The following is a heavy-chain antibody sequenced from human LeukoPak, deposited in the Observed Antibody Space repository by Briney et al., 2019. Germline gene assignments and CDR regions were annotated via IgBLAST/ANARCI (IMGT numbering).Heavy chain of an antibody. CDR1: GFTFSSYG. Sequence: GGSLRLSCAASGFTFSSYGMHWVRQAPGKGLEWVAFIRYDGSNKYYADSVKGRFTISIDNSKNTLYLQMNILRAEDTAVYYCAKEEYYDFWSGYLVYWGQGTLVTVSS. D-gene: IGHD3-3*01. J-gene: IGHJ4*02. V-gene: IGHV3-30*02. CDR2: IRYDGSNK. CDR3: AKEEYYDFWSGYLVY.